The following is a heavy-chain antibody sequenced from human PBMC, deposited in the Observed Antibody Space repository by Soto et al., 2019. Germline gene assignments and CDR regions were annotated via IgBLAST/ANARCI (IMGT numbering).Heavy chain of an antibody. CDR2: ISWNSGSI. CDR1: GFTFDDYA. CDR3: AKESYGMDV. Sequence: GGSLRLSCAASGFTFDDYAMHWVRQAPGKGLEWVSGISWNSGSIGYADSVKGRFTISRDNAKNSLYLQMNSLRAEDTALYYCAKESYGMDVWGQGTKVTVSS. J-gene: IGHJ6*02. V-gene: IGHV3-9*01.